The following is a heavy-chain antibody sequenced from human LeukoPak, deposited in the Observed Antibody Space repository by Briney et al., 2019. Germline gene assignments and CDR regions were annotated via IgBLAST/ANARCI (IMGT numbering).Heavy chain of an antibody. CDR1: GGTFISYA. D-gene: IGHD2-21*02. CDR3: EIYCGGDCSRYYFDY. CDR2: IIPIFGTA. Sequence: GASVKVSCKASGGTFISYAISWVRQAPGQGLEWMGRIIPIFGTANYAQKFQGRVTITTDESTSTAYMELSSLRSEDTAVYYCEIYCGGDCSRYYFDYWGQGTLVTVSS. J-gene: IGHJ4*02. V-gene: IGHV1-69*05.